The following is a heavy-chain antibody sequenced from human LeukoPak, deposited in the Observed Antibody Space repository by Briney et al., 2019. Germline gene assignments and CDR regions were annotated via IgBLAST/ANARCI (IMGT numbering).Heavy chain of an antibody. CDR1: GGSFSGYY. D-gene: IGHD5-24*01. J-gene: IGHJ3*02. CDR2: IYTSGST. Sequence: SETLPLTCAVYGGSFSGYYWSWIRQPPGKGLEWIGRIYTSGSTNYNPSLKSRVTISIDTSKNQFSLKLSSVTAADTAVYYCARPTIALLAFDIWGQGTMVTVSS. CDR3: ARPTIALLAFDI. V-gene: IGHV4-59*10.